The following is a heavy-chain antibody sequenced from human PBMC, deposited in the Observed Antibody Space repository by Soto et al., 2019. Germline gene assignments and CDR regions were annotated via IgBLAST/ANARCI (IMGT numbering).Heavy chain of an antibody. CDR2: IYHSGST. Sequence: SETLSLTCAVSGGSISSSNWWSWVRQPPGKGLEWIGEIYHSGSTNYNPSPKSRVTISVDKSKNQFSLKLSSVTAADTAVYYCARGSSFSSSWYGPNYYYGWAVWGQGTTVTLSS. D-gene: IGHD6-13*01. J-gene: IGHJ6*02. CDR3: ARGSSFSSSWYGPNYYYGWAV. CDR1: GGSISSSNW. V-gene: IGHV4-4*02.